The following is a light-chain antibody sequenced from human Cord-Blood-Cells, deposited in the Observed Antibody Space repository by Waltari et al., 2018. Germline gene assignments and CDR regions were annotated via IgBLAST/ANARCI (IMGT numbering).Light chain of an antibody. CDR2: EDN. CDR3: QSYDSSIVV. CDR1: SGRIASNY. J-gene: IGLJ2*01. V-gene: IGLV6-57*01. Sequence: NFMLDQPHSLSESPATTVTISCTRRSGRIASNYVQWYQQRPGSSPPTVIYEDNQRPSGVPDRFSGSIDSSSNSASLTISGLKTEDEADYYCQSYDSSIVVFGGGTKLTVL.